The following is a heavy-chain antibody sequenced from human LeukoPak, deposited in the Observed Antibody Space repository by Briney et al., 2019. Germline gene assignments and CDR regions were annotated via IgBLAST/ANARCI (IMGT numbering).Heavy chain of an antibody. CDR3: ARVRYGMDV. CDR2: ISYDGSNK. Sequence: GRSLRLSCAASGFTFSSYAMHWVRQAPGKGLEWVAVISYDGSNKYYADSVKGRFTISRDNSKNTLYLQMNSLRAEDTAVYYCARVRYGMDVWGQGTTVTVSS. CDR1: GFTFSSYA. J-gene: IGHJ6*02. V-gene: IGHV3-30-3*01.